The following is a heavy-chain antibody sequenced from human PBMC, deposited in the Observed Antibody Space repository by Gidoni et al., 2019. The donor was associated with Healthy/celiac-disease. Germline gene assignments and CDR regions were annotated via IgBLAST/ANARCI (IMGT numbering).Heavy chain of an antibody. J-gene: IGHJ1*01. V-gene: IGHV1-46*01. Sequence: QVQLVQSGAEVKKPGASVKVSCKASGYTFTSYYIHWVRQAPGQGLEWMGIINPSGGSATYAQNFQGRVIMTRDTSTSTVYMELSSLRSEDTAVYYCARGFSAYHYDSSGYPGNEYFQHWGQGTLVTVSS. CDR1: GYTFTSYY. CDR3: ARGFSAYHYDSSGYPGNEYFQH. D-gene: IGHD3-22*01. CDR2: INPSGGSA.